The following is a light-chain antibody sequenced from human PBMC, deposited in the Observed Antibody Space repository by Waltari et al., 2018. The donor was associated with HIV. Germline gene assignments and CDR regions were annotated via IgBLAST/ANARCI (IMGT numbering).Light chain of an antibody. CDR2: GAS. J-gene: IGKJ2*01. CDR1: QSVSSN. Sequence: EIVMTQSPATLSVSPGERATLSCRASQSVSSNLAWYQQKPGQAPRLLIYGASTRATGIPARFSGSGSGTDFTLTISSLQSEDFAVYYCQQYSDWSPYTFCQGTKLGIK. V-gene: IGKV3-15*01. CDR3: QQYSDWSPYT.